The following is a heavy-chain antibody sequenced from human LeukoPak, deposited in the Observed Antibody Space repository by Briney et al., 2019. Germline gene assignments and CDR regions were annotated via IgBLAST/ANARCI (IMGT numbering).Heavy chain of an antibody. CDR1: GGTFSSYA. Sequence: SVKVSRKASGGTFSSYASSWVRQAPGQGREWMGGIRPVFGAANYAEKAQGRVTITADESTSTAYMALSSLRAEDTAVYYCASYWGYCSGGSCYSHYYYYMDVWGKGTTVTVSS. D-gene: IGHD2-15*01. V-gene: IGHV1-69*01. J-gene: IGHJ6*03. CDR2: IRPVFGAA. CDR3: ASYWGYCSGGSCYSHYYYYMDV.